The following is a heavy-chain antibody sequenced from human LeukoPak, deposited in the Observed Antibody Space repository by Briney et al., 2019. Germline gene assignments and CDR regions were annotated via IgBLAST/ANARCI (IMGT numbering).Heavy chain of an antibody. CDR1: GYTFTSYY. CDR3: ARSGYIVVVPAAIEMDV. J-gene: IGHJ6*02. Sequence: ASVKVSCKASGYTFTSYYMHWVRQAPGQGLEWMGIINPSGGSTSYAQKFQGRVTMTRDTSTSTVYMELSSLRSEGTAVYYCARSGYIVVVPAAIEMDVWGQGTTVTVSS. CDR2: INPSGGST. D-gene: IGHD2-2*02. V-gene: IGHV1-46*01.